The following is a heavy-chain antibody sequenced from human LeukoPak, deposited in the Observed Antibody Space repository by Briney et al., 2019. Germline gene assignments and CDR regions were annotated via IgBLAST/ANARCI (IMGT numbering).Heavy chain of an antibody. CDR1: GGSITSYY. CDR2: IYYSGTT. CDR3: ARVRDGSSFSAFDM. V-gene: IGHV4-59*01. J-gene: IGHJ3*02. D-gene: IGHD1-26*01. Sequence: SETLSLTCTVSGGSITSYYWSWIRHPPGKGLEWIGCIYYSGTTNYNPSLKSRVTISVDTSKNQFSLKLSSVTAADTAVYYCARVRDGSSFSAFDMWGQGTMVTVSS.